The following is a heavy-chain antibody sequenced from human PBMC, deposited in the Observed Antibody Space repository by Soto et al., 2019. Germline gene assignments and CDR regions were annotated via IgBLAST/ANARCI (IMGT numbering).Heavy chain of an antibody. V-gene: IGHV1-46*01. D-gene: IGHD3-3*01. Sequence: ASVKVSCKASGYTFTSYYMHWVRQAPGQGLEWMGIINPSGGSTSYAQKFQGRVTMTRDTSTSTAYMELSSLRSEDTAVYYCARENADFGVVTPPFDYWGQGTLVTVSS. CDR1: GYTFTSYY. CDR2: INPSGGST. CDR3: ARENADFGVVTPPFDY. J-gene: IGHJ4*02.